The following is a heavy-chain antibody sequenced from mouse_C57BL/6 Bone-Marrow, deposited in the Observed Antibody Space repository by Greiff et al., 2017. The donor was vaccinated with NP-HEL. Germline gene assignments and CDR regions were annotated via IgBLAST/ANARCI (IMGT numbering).Heavy chain of an antibody. CDR3: ARRPSSFYYYGSSPFAY. D-gene: IGHD1-1*01. Sequence: EVQRVESGGDLVKPGGSLKLSCAASGFTFSSYGMSWVRQTPDKRLAWVATISSGGSYTYYPDSVKGRFTISRDNAKNTLYLQMSSLQSEDTAMYYCARRPSSFYYYGSSPFAYWGQGTLVTVSA. CDR2: ISSGGSYT. J-gene: IGHJ3*01. V-gene: IGHV5-6*01. CDR1: GFTFSSYG.